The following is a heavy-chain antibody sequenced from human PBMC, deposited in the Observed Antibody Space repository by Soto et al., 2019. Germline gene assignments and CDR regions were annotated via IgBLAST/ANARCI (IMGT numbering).Heavy chain of an antibody. V-gene: IGHV4-39*01. CDR1: GASINTVPYY. CDR2: VYYSGFT. Sequence: SETLSLTCTVSGASINTVPYYWGWIRQSPGKGLEWIGGVYYSGFTYYNPSLKSRVTISLDTSKNQFSLEVSSVTAADTALYYCATTFDSSGYYHNFGMDVWGQGTTVTVSS. D-gene: IGHD3-22*01. J-gene: IGHJ6*02. CDR3: ATTFDSSGYYHNFGMDV.